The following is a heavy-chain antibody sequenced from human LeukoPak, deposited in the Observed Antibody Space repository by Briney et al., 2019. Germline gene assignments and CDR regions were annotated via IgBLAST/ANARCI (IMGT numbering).Heavy chain of an antibody. J-gene: IGHJ6*02. CDR2: INPSGGST. CDR1: GYTFTSYG. V-gene: IGHV1-46*01. Sequence: ASVKVSCKASGYTFTSYGISWVRQAPGQGLEWMGIINPSGGSTSYAQKFQGRVTMTRDTSTSTVYMELSSLRSEDTAVYYCARDLGYGDYYYYYGMDVWGQGTTVTVSS. CDR3: ARDLGYGDYYYYYGMDV. D-gene: IGHD4-17*01.